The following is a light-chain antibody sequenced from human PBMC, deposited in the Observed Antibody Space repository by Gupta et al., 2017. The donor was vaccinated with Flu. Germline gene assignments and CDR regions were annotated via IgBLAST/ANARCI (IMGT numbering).Light chain of an antibody. CDR3: QQRSDLPMFT. J-gene: IGKJ2*01. CDR2: DAS. CDR1: QSVRPS. Sequence: VLTQSPATLSLSPGERAVLSCRASQSVRPSLAWYHQKPGQAPRLLMYDASRRDTGIPARFSGSGSGKDLSLTISTREQEDFAVYYYQQRSDLPMFTFGQGTKLEIK. V-gene: IGKV3-11*01.